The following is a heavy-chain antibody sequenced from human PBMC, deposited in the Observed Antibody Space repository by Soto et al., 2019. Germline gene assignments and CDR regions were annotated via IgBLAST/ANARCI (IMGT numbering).Heavy chain of an antibody. CDR2: ISSSSSTI. D-gene: IGHD6-13*01. CDR3: ARHPERIAQIGWFAP. CDR1: GFTFSSYS. Sequence: GSLRLSCAASGFTFSSYSMNWVRQAPGKGLEWVSYISSSSSTIYYADSMKGRFTISRDNAKNSLYLQMNSLRAEDTAVYYCARHPERIAQIGWFAPWGQGTLVTVSS. J-gene: IGHJ5*02. V-gene: IGHV3-48*01.